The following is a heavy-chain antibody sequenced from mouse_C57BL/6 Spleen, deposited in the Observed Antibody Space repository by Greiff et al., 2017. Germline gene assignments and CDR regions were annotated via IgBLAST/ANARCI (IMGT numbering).Heavy chain of an antibody. D-gene: IGHD2-5*01. CDR3: ARSAYYSNLWYFDV. CDR2: IYPRDGST. J-gene: IGHJ1*03. V-gene: IGHV1-85*01. CDR1: GYTFTSYD. Sequence: VKLVESGPELVKPGASVKLSCKASGYTFTSYDINWVKQRPGQGLEWIGWIYPRDGSTKYNEKFKGKATLTVDTSSSTAYMELHSLTSEDSAVYFCARSAYYSNLWYFDVWGTGTTVTVSS.